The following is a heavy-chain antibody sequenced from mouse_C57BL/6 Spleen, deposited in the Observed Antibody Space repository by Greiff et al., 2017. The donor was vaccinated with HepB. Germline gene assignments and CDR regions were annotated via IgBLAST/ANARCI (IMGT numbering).Heavy chain of an antibody. CDR2: INPNNGGT. CDR1: GYTFTDYN. CDR3: ARLRYYGFAY. J-gene: IGHJ3*01. Sequence: VQLQQSGPELVKPGASVKIPCKASGYTFTDYNMDWVKQSHGKSLEWIGDINPNNGGTIYNQKFKGKATLTVDNSSSTAYMELRSLTSEDTAVYYCARLRYYGFAYWGQGTLVTVSA. D-gene: IGHD1-1*01. V-gene: IGHV1-18*01.